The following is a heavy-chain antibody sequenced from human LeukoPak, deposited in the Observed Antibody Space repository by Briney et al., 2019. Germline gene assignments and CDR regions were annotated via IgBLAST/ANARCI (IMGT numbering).Heavy chain of an antibody. CDR2: IKQDGSEK. CDR3: ARRAGAYSHPYDY. D-gene: IGHD4/OR15-4a*01. J-gene: IGHJ4*02. CDR1: GFTFSNYW. V-gene: IGHV3-7*03. Sequence: GGSLRLSCVTSGFTFSNYWMSWVRQAPGKGLEWVANIKQDGSEKYYVDSVKGRFTISRDNSKNTLYLQMNSLRAEDTAVYYCARRAGAYSHPYDYWGQGTLVTVSS.